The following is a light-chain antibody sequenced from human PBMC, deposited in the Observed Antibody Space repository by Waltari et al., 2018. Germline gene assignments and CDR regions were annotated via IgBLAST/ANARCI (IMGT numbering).Light chain of an antibody. J-gene: IGKJ1*01. CDR1: QSVSRT. Sequence: EIVLTQSPGLLSLSPGERATLSCRPSQSVSRTLAWYQQKPGQAPRLLIYGASSRATGIPDRFSGGGSGTDFSLTISRLEPEDFAVYYCQHYVRLPATFGQGTKVEIK. CDR2: GAS. CDR3: QHYVRLPAT. V-gene: IGKV3-20*01.